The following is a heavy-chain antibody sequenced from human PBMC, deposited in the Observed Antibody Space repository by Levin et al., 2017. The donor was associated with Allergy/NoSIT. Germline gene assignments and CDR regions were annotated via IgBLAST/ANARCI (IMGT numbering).Heavy chain of an antibody. D-gene: IGHD3-10*01. CDR1: GFTFSSSA. Sequence: GESLKISCAASGFTFSSSAMSWVRQAPGKGLEWVSSISASGGRTYHADPVKGRFTISRDNSKNTLYLQMHSLRAEDTAVYYCAKVGHFGPYFDYWGQGTLVTVSS. CDR3: AKVGHFGPYFDY. V-gene: IGHV3-23*01. CDR2: ISASGGRT. J-gene: IGHJ4*02.